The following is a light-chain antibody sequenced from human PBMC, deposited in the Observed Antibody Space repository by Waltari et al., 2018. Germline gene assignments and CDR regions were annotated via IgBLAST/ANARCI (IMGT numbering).Light chain of an antibody. J-gene: IGKJ1*01. CDR2: YAS. Sequence: IVLTQSPDFLSVAPKQTVTITCRASRTVSSSLHWYQQKPGQTPKLLIDYASQSVSGVPSRFTGSGSGTDYTLTISDLEAEDAATYFCHQSANLPHTFGQGTRLEIK. CDR3: HQSANLPHT. CDR1: RTVSSS. V-gene: IGKV6-21*01.